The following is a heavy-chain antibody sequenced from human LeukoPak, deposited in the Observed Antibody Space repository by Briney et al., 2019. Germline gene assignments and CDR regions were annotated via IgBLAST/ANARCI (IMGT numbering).Heavy chain of an antibody. D-gene: IGHD5-18*01. Sequence: GASLRLSCAASGFTFSSYAMSWVRQAPGKGLEWVSAISGSGGSTYYADSVKGRFTISRDNSKNTVYLQMNSLRAEDTAVYYCSRDLSYGSLDSWGQGTLLTVSS. CDR3: SRDLSYGSLDS. V-gene: IGHV3-23*01. CDR2: ISGSGGST. J-gene: IGHJ4*02. CDR1: GFTFSSYA.